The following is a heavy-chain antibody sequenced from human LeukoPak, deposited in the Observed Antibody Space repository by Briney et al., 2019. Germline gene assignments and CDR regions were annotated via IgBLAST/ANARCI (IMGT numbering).Heavy chain of an antibody. CDR2: IIPIFGTA. Sequence: ASVKVSFKASGGTFSSYAISWVRQAPGQGLEWMGGIIPIFGTANYAQKFQGRVTITADESTSTAYMELSSLRSEDTAVYYCARDFISIGSGSYPYFDYWGQGTLVTVSS. D-gene: IGHD3-10*01. CDR3: ARDFISIGSGSYPYFDY. CDR1: GGTFSSYA. J-gene: IGHJ4*02. V-gene: IGHV1-69*13.